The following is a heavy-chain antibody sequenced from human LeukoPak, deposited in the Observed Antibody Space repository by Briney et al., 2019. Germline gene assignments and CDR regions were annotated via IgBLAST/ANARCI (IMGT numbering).Heavy chain of an antibody. CDR3: AKVGVWFGEFRLYFDY. V-gene: IGHV3-23*01. D-gene: IGHD3-10*01. CDR2: ISGSGGST. J-gene: IGHJ4*02. Sequence: GGSLRLSCAASGFTFSSYAMSWVRQAPGKGLEWVSAISGSGGSTYYADSVKGRLTISRDNSKNTLYLQMNSLRAEDTAVYYCAKVGVWFGEFRLYFDYWGQGTLVTVSS. CDR1: GFTFSSYA.